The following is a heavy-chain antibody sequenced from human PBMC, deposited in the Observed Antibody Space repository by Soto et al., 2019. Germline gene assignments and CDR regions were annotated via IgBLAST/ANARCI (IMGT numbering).Heavy chain of an antibody. D-gene: IGHD3-22*01. CDR3: ARTTDSSGYDPAFDI. CDR2: IIPIFGTA. CDR1: GGTFSSYA. V-gene: IGHV1-69*12. Sequence: QVQLVQSGAEVKKPGSSVKVSCKASGGTFSSYAISWVRQAPGQGLEWMGGIIPIFGTANYAQNFQGRVTITADESKSTAYVELSSLRSEDTAVYYCARTTDSSGYDPAFDIWGQGTMVTVSS. J-gene: IGHJ3*02.